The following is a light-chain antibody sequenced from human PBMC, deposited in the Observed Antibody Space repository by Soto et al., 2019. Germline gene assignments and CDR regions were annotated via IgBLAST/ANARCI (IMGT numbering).Light chain of an antibody. Sequence: EIRVSQSPGTLSLSQGERATLSFRASQSVSSSYLAWYQQKPGQAPRLLIYGASDRATGIPDRFSGSGSGTDFTLTISRLEPEDFAVYYCQQYGSTLWTFGQRTKVDIK. J-gene: IGKJ1*01. CDR2: GAS. CDR3: QQYGSTLWT. V-gene: IGKV3-20*01. CDR1: QSVSSSY.